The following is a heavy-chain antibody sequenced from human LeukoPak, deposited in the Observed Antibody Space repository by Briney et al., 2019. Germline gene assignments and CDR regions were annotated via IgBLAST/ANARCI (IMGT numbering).Heavy chain of an antibody. J-gene: IGHJ3*02. V-gene: IGHV1-18*01. CDR3: ARIAAFCGGDCTDAFDI. CDR1: GYTFTSYG. CDR2: ISAYNGNT. Sequence: ASVKVSCRASGYTFTSYGISWVRQAPGQGLEWMGWISAYNGNTNYAQKLQGRVTTTADKSTSTAYMELSSLRSEDTAVYYCARIAAFCGGDCTDAFDIWGQGTMVTVSS. D-gene: IGHD2-21*02.